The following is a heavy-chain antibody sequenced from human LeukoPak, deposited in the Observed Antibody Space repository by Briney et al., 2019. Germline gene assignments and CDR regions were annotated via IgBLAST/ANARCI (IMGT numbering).Heavy chain of an antibody. Sequence: ASVKVSCKASGYTFTGYYMHWVRQAPGQGLEWMGWIGAYNGNTNYAQKLQGRVTMTTDTSTSTAYMELRSLRSDDTAVYYCARDELYYYDSGYWGQGTLVTVSS. V-gene: IGHV1-18*04. J-gene: IGHJ4*02. CDR3: ARDELYYYDSGY. CDR2: IGAYNGNT. D-gene: IGHD3-22*01. CDR1: GYTFTGYY.